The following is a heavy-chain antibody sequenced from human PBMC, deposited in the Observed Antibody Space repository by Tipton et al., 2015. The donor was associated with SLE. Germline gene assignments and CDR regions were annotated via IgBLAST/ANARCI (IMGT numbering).Heavy chain of an antibody. CDR2: ISYDGSSQ. Sequence: SLRLSCAASGFTFSSYAMHWVRQAPGKGLEWVAVISYDGSSQYYSDSVKGRLTISRDNSNNTLYLQMNSLRAEDTAVYYCAKDNIVGAKTFGYAFDIWGQGTMVTVSS. V-gene: IGHV3-30*04. CDR1: GFTFSSYA. D-gene: IGHD1-26*01. J-gene: IGHJ3*02. CDR3: AKDNIVGAKTFGYAFDI.